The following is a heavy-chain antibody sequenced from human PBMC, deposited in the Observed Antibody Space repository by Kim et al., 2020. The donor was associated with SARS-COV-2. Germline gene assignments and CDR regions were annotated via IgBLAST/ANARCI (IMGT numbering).Heavy chain of an antibody. CDR3: AKDRTPEAAAGSDY. D-gene: IGHD6-13*01. V-gene: IGHV3-30*02. Sequence: AASVKGRFTISRDNSKNTLYLQMNSLRAEDTAVYYCAKDRTPEAAAGSDYWGQGTLVTVSS. J-gene: IGHJ4*02.